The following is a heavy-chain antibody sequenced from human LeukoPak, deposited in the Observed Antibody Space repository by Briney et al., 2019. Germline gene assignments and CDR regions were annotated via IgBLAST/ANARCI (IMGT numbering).Heavy chain of an antibody. CDR1: GGSIRSLH. CDR2: VFYSGIT. J-gene: IGHJ5*02. D-gene: IGHD3-10*01. Sequence: SETLSLTCSVSGGSIRSLHWSCIGQPPGKRLEWFVCVFYSGITNYNPSLKSRVTMSVDTSKNQFSLKLSSVTAADTAVYYCARNYYGSASYYRTGFDPWGQGTLVTVSS. V-gene: IGHV4-59*11. CDR3: ARNYYGSASYYRTGFDP.